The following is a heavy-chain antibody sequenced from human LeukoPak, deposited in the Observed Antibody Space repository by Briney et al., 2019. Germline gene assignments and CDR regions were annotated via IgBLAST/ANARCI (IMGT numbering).Heavy chain of an antibody. D-gene: IGHD2-8*02. CDR3: AKVLSTGVLDC. Sequence: PGGSLRLSCAASGYTFSSYGMQWVRQAPGKGLEWVAVISYDGSNKYYADSVKGRFTISRDNSKNTLYLQMNSLRAEDTAVYYCAKVLSTGVLDCWGQGTLVTVSS. CDR2: ISYDGSNK. CDR1: GYTFSSYG. J-gene: IGHJ4*02. V-gene: IGHV3-30*18.